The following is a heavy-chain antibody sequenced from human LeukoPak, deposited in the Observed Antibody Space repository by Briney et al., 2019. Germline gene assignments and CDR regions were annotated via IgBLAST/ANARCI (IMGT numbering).Heavy chain of an antibody. J-gene: IGHJ4*02. D-gene: IGHD3-22*01. CDR2: ISTSSSAT. V-gene: IGHV3-48*01. CDR3: ARDRNPLRTYYYDSSGYYV. CDR1: GFTFSSYS. Sequence: GGSLTLSCAASGFTFSSYSMNWVRQAPGKGLEWVSYISTSSSATYYADSVKGRFTISRDDAKNSPYLHMNSLRAEDTAVYYCARDRNPLRTYYYDSSGYYVWGQGTLATVSS.